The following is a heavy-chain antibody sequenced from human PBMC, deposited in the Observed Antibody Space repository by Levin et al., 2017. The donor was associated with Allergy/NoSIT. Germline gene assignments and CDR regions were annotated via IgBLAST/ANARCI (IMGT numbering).Heavy chain of an antibody. J-gene: IGHJ5*02. CDR2: INHSGST. Sequence: GSLRLSCAVYGGSFSGYYWSWIRQPPGKGLEWIGEINHSGSTNYNPSLKSRVTISVDTSKNQFSLKLSSVTAADTAVYYCARGRSGWYGVGWFDPWGQGTLVTVSS. V-gene: IGHV4-34*01. CDR1: GGSFSGYY. D-gene: IGHD6-19*01. CDR3: ARGRSGWYGVGWFDP.